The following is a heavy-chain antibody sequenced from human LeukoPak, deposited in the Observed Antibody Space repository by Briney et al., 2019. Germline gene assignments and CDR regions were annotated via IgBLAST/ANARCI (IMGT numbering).Heavy chain of an antibody. V-gene: IGHV3-21*01. CDR1: GFTFSSYS. J-gene: IGHJ6*02. CDR3: ASVSNYYDSSGREYYYYYYGMDV. D-gene: IGHD3-22*01. CDR2: ISSSSSYI. Sequence: GGSLRLSCAASGFTFSSYSMNWVRQAPGKGLEWVSSISSSSSYIYYADSVKGRFTISRDNAKNSLYLQMNSQRAEDTAVYYCASVSNYYDSSGREYYYYYYGMDVWGQGTTVTVSS.